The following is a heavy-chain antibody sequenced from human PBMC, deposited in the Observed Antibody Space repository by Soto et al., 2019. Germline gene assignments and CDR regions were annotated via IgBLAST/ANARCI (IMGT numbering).Heavy chain of an antibody. CDR2: INLSGIP. J-gene: IGHJ4*02. CDR3: ARDTGRYDRMGY. CDR1: GGSFSGVY. D-gene: IGHD1-1*01. Sequence: QVQLQQWGAGMLRTAETLSLTCAVYGGSFSGVYWNWIRQPPGKGLEWIGEINLSGIPNYNPSLKSRVTISVDTSKTQVFLNMSSVTAADTAVYYCARDTGRYDRMGYWGQGSLVTVAS. V-gene: IGHV4-34*02.